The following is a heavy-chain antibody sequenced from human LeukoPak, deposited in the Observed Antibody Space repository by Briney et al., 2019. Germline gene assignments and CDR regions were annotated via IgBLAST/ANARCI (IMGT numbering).Heavy chain of an antibody. Sequence: GGSLRLSCAASGFTFSSNDMSWVRQARGKGLEWVSANGARDGDTYYADSVKGRFTISRDNSKNTLYLQMNNLRADDTAVYFCAKKGSHSLDYWGQGALVTVSS. CDR1: GFTFSSND. V-gene: IGHV3-23*01. CDR3: AKKGSHSLDY. J-gene: IGHJ4*02. CDR2: NGARDGDT.